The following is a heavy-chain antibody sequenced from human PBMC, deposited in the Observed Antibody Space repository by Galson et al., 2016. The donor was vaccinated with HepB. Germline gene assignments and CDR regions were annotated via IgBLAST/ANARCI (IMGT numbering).Heavy chain of an antibody. CDR2: SYADGRT. Sequence: SLRLSCAASGFIVSNDYMNWVRQAPGKGLEWLSVSYADGRTYYAESVRGRFTISRDNSKNTLFLLMNSLRPEDTAVYYCAKDLQVPAAIEGMDVWGQGTTVTVSS. J-gene: IGHJ6*02. CDR1: GFIVSNDY. CDR3: AKDLQVPAAIEGMDV. V-gene: IGHV3-53*05. D-gene: IGHD2-2*02.